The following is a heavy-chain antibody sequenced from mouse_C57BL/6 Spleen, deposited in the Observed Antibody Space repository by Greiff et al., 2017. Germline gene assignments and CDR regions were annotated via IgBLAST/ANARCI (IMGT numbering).Heavy chain of an antibody. V-gene: IGHV5-4*01. CDR2: ISDGGSYT. CDR3: ARDGHYDYDRDYYAMDY. J-gene: IGHJ4*01. Sequence: EVNVVESGGGLVKPGGSLELSCAASGFTFSSYAMSWVRQTPEKRLEWVATISDGGSYTYYPDNVKGRFTISRDNAKNNLYLQMSHLKSEDTAMYYCARDGHYDYDRDYYAMDYWGQGTSVTVSS. CDR1: GFTFSSYA. D-gene: IGHD2-4*01.